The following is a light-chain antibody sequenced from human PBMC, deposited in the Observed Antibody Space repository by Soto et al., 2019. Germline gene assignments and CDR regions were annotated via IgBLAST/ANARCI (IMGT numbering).Light chain of an antibody. V-gene: IGKV1-33*01. J-gene: IGKJ4*01. CDR1: QGISNY. CDR3: QQYDNLPLT. CDR2: DAS. Sequence: DIQMTQSPSSLSASVGDRVTITCQASQGISNYLNWSQQKPGKAPKLLIYDASNLETGVPSRFSGSGSGTDFTFTISSLQPEDIATYYCQQYDNLPLTFCGGTKVEIK.